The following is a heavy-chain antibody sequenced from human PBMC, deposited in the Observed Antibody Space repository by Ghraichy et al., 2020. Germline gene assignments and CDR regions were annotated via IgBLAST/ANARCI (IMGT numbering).Heavy chain of an antibody. Sequence: GGSLRLSCEASGFSFSSYEFNWVRQAPGKGLEWVSYITSSGSTMLYADSVKGRFTISRDNATKSLYLQMNSLRVEDTAVYYCAKGGPGGDGPDDWGQGTLVTVSS. V-gene: IGHV3-48*03. CDR2: ITSSGSTM. CDR1: GFSFSSYE. CDR3: AKGGPGGDGPDD. D-gene: IGHD2-21*01. J-gene: IGHJ4*02.